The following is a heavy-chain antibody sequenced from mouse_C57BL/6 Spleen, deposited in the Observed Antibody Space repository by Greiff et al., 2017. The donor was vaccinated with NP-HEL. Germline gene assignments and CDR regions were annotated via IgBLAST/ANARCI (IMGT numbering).Heavy chain of an antibody. Sequence: QVQLKESGAELVRPGASVTLSCKASGYTFTDYEMHWVKQTPVHGLEWIGAIDPATGGTAYNQKFKGKAILTADKSSSTAYMELRSLTSEDSAVYYCTINWDAWFAYWGQGTLVTVSA. CDR3: TINWDAWFAY. D-gene: IGHD4-1*02. V-gene: IGHV1-15*01. J-gene: IGHJ3*01. CDR2: IDPATGGT. CDR1: GYTFTDYE.